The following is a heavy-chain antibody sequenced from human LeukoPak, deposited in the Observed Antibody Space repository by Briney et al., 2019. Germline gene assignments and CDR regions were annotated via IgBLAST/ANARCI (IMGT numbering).Heavy chain of an antibody. CDR1: GGSISSYY. CDR2: IYYSGST. J-gene: IGHJ5*02. Sequence: PSETLSLTCTVSGGSISSYYWSWIRQPPGKGLEWIGYIYYSGSTNYNPSLKSRVTISVDTSKNQFSLKLSSVTAADTAVYYCARGWDYNWNDVPWFDPWGQGTLVTVSS. V-gene: IGHV4-59*01. D-gene: IGHD1-20*01. CDR3: ARGWDYNWNDVPWFDP.